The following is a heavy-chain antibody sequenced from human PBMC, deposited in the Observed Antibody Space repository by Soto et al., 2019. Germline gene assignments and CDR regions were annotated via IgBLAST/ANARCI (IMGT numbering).Heavy chain of an antibody. CDR3: ARVQLLQDYYYYYGMDV. Sequence: GGSLRLAGAASGFTFSSYWMHWVRQAPGKGLVWVSRINSDGSSTSYADSVKGRFTISRDNAKNTLYLQMNSLRAEDTAVYYCARVQLLQDYYYYYGMDVWGQGTTVTVSS. CDR1: GFTFSSYW. V-gene: IGHV3-74*01. J-gene: IGHJ6*02. D-gene: IGHD2-2*01. CDR2: INSDGSST.